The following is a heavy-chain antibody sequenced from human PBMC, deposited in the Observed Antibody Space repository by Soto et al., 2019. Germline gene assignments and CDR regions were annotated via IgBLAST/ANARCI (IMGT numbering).Heavy chain of an antibody. Sequence: GFLRVSCGASGVTFTRYSMNWVRQAPGKGLEWVASISSTTNYIYYGESLKGRLTISRDNAKNSMYLQMNTLRAEDTAVYYCARESEDLSSNLDYWGQGTLVTVSS. CDR3: ARESEDLSSNLDY. V-gene: IGHV3-21*06. CDR2: ISSTTNYI. CDR1: GVTFTRYS. J-gene: IGHJ4*02.